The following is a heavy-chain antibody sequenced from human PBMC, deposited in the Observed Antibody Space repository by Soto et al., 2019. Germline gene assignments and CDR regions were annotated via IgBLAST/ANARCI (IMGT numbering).Heavy chain of an antibody. CDR2: IIPLFGTA. Sequence: ASVKVSCKTSGGTFSTYAIYWVRQAPGQGLEWMGAIIPLFGTADYAQKFQGRVTITADESTSTASMELSSLRSEDTAVYYCARHKGSYSSGYYYFDYWGQGTLVTVSS. D-gene: IGHD6-19*01. CDR1: GGTFSTYA. J-gene: IGHJ4*02. V-gene: IGHV1-69*13. CDR3: ARHKGSYSSGYYYFDY.